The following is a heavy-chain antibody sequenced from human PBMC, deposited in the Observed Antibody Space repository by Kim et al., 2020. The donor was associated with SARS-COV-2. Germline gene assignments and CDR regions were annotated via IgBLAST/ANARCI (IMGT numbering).Heavy chain of an antibody. CDR2: IYHSGST. V-gene: IGHV4-38-2*02. CDR1: GYSISSGYY. J-gene: IGHJ4*02. CDR3: AGWGYDSSGYRFDY. D-gene: IGHD3-22*01. Sequence: SETLSLTCTVSGYSISSGYYWGWIRQPPGKGLEWIGSIYHSGSTYYNPSLKSRVTISVDTSKNQFSLKLSSVTAADTAVYYCAGWGYDSSGYRFDYWGQG.